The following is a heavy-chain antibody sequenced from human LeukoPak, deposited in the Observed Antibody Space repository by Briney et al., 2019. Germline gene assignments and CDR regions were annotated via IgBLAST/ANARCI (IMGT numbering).Heavy chain of an antibody. CDR2: IYHSGST. D-gene: IGHD5-18*01. V-gene: IGHV4-38-2*02. Sequence: NPSETLSLTCTVSGYSISSGYYWGRIRQPPGKGLEWIGSIYHSGSTYYNPSLKSRVTISVDTSKNQFSLKLSSVTAADTAVYYCARNLKVYSYGQHNWFDPWGQGTLVTVSS. CDR3: ARNLKVYSYGQHNWFDP. CDR1: GYSISSGYY. J-gene: IGHJ5*02.